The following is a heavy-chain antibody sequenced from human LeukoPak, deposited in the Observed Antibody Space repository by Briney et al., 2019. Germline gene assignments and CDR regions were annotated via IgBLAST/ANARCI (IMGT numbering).Heavy chain of an antibody. CDR2: IYYSGSP. CDR1: GGXISNNNYY. Sequence: SETLSLTCTVSGGXISNNNYYWAWIRQPPGKGLECVGSIYYSGSPYYNPSLKSRVTISVDTSKNQFSLRLSSVTAADTAVYYCARSGSGYYPFDYWGQGTLVTVSS. D-gene: IGHD3-22*01. V-gene: IGHV4-39*01. CDR3: ARSGSGYYPFDY. J-gene: IGHJ4*02.